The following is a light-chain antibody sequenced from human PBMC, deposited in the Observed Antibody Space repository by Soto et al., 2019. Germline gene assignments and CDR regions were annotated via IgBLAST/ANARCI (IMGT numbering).Light chain of an antibody. CDR1: SSDVGVYNY. J-gene: IGLJ2*01. CDR2: DVN. Sequence: QSALTQPASVSGSPGQSITISCTGTSSDVGVYNYVSWYQQHPGEAPKLMIYDVNDRPSGVSNRFSGSKSGNTASLTISGLQAEDEADYYCSLYTTSSTVVFGGGTKLTVL. CDR3: SLYTTSSTVV. V-gene: IGLV2-14*03.